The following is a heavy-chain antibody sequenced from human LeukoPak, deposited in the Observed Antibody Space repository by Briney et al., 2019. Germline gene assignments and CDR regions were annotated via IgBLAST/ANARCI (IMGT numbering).Heavy chain of an antibody. J-gene: IGHJ4*02. CDR3: AGGVAAAMYFDY. CDR1: GGSISSGGYY. D-gene: IGHD6-13*01. V-gene: IGHV4-61*08. Sequence: PSETLSLTCTVSGGSISSGGYYWSWIRQPPGKGLEWIGYIYYSGSTNYNPSLKSRVTISVDTSKNQFSLKLSSVTAADTAVYYCAGGVAAAMYFDYWGQGTLVTVSS. CDR2: IYYSGST.